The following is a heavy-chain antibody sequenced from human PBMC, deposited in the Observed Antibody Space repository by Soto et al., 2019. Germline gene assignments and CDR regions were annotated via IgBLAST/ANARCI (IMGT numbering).Heavy chain of an antibody. Sequence: SLRLSCAASGFTFSSYSMNWVRQAPGKGLEWVSSISSSSSYIYYADSMKGRFTVSRDNAKNSVYLEMNSLSAEDTALYYCARESEDLTSNFDYWGQGTLVTVSS. V-gene: IGHV3-21*01. CDR3: ARESEDLTSNFDY. CDR2: ISSSSSYI. J-gene: IGHJ4*02. CDR1: GFTFSSYS.